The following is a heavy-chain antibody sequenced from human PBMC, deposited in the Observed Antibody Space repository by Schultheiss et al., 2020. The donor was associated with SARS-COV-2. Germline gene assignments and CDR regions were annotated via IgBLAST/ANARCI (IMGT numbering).Heavy chain of an antibody. Sequence: ASVKVSCKASGYTFTSYAMHWVRQAPGQRLEWMGWINTGNGNTKYSQKFQDRVTITRDTSASTAYMDLSSLRSGDTAVYYCARVPDYNNPTPYNWFDPWGQGTLVTVSS. CDR1: GYTFTSYA. V-gene: IGHV1-3*04. J-gene: IGHJ5*02. D-gene: IGHD4-11*01. CDR2: INTGNGNT. CDR3: ARVPDYNNPTPYNWFDP.